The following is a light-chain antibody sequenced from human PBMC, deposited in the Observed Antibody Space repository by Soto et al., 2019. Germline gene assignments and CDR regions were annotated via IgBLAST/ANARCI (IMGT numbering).Light chain of an antibody. Sequence: QSVLTQPASVSGSPGQSITISCTGTSGDVGNYNLVSWYQQHPGKAPKLMIYEVNKWPSGVSNRFSDSKSGNTASLTVSGLQAEDEADYYCSSYVGTNSYVFGIGTKVPVL. J-gene: IGLJ1*01. CDR1: SGDVGNYNL. CDR3: SSYVGTNSYV. V-gene: IGLV2-23*02. CDR2: EVN.